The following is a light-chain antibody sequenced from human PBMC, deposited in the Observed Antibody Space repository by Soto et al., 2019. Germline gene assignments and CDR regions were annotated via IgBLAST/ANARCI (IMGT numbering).Light chain of an antibody. CDR2: DTS. J-gene: IGKJ1*01. V-gene: IGKV3-20*01. CDR1: QSVSSSY. Sequence: EIVLTQSPGTLSLPPGERPTLSCGASQSVSSSYLAWYQQTPGHAPRLPIHDTSYRATGIPNKFSGSASGTEFTLTISSPQSEDFAVYYCQQYDDWQTFGQGTKVDIK. CDR3: QQYDDWQT.